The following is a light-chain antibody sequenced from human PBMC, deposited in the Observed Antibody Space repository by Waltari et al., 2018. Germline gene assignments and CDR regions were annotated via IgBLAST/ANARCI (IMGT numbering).Light chain of an antibody. CDR1: SGHSNNI. J-gene: IGLJ3*02. CDR3: ETGGHGTWV. V-gene: IGLV4-69*01. Sequence: QLLLTQSPSASASLGASVKLTCTLRSGHSNNIIAWLQQQPGKGPRYLMRVNSDGSHSKGDEIPDRFSGSSSGAERYLTISSVQSEDEADYYCETGGHGTWVFGGGTKLTVL. CDR2: VNSDGSH.